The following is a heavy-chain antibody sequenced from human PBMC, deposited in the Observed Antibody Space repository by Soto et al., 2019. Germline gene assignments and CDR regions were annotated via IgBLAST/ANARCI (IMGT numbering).Heavy chain of an antibody. CDR1: GFVFSNYA. Sequence: DVKLLESGGGLVQPGGSLRLSCAASGFVFSNYAMFWFRQAPGRGLEWVSTIYAAGGSKYYADSVKGRFTVSRDNSRDTLFLQMDSLRVEDTAMYFCAKDLIRGDGYEEPDYWGQGTLITVSS. D-gene: IGHD3-10*01. CDR2: IYAAGGSK. V-gene: IGHV3-23*01. J-gene: IGHJ4*02. CDR3: AKDLIRGDGYEEPDY.